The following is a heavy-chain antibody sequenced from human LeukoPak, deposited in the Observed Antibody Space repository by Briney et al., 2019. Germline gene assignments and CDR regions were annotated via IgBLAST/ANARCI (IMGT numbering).Heavy chain of an antibody. V-gene: IGHV3-30*18. CDR2: ISYDGSNK. Sequence: GRSLRLSCAASGFTFSSYGMHWVRQAPGKGLEWVAVISYDGSNKYYADSVKGRFTISRDNSKNTLYLQMNSLRAEDTAVYYCAKGALYSGSRHSNPRDDYWGQGTLVTVSS. CDR1: GFTFSSYG. CDR3: AKGALYSGSRHSNPRDDY. J-gene: IGHJ4*02. D-gene: IGHD1-26*01.